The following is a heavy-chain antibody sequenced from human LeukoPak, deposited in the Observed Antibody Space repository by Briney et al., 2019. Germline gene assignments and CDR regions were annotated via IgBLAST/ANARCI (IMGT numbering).Heavy chain of an antibody. CDR1: GGSFSGYY. D-gene: IGHD3-22*01. CDR2: INHSGST. J-gene: IGHJ6*02. Sequence: KPSETLSLTCAVYGGSFSGYYWSWIRQPPGKGLEWIGEINHSGSTNYNPSLKSRVTISVDTSKNQFSLKLSSVTAADTAVYYCARGTYYYDSSGSPRDYYYYYGMDVWGQGTTVTVSS. CDR3: ARGTYYYDSSGSPRDYYYYYGMDV. V-gene: IGHV4-34*01.